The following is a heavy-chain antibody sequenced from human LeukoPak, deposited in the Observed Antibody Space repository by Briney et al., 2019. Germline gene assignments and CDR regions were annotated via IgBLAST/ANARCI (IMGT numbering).Heavy chain of an antibody. CDR3: LSKMYYDLWSGYNGMEV. CDR1: GDSVSSNNYY. D-gene: IGHD3-3*01. Sequence: PSETLSLTCTVYGDSVSSNNYYWSWIRQPPGKGLEWIGNIYYTGRTYYNPSLKSRVTLSIDKSKNQFSLKVTSVTAADRAVYFCLSKMYYDLWSGYNGMEVWGQGTTVAVSS. V-gene: IGHV4-39*01. CDR2: IYYTGRT. J-gene: IGHJ6*02.